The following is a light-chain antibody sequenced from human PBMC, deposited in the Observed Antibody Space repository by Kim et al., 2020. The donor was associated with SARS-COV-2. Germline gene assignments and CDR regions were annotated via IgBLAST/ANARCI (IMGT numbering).Light chain of an antibody. Sequence: GKTVTTACTRSSGSIANNYVPWYQKRPGSSPTTLFYEDDQRPFGVPDRFSGSVDSSSNSASLTISGLQTEDEADYYCQSYDRTNRVFGGGTQLTVL. CDR1: SGSIANNY. CDR3: QSYDRTNRV. V-gene: IGLV6-57*01. CDR2: EDD. J-gene: IGLJ3*02.